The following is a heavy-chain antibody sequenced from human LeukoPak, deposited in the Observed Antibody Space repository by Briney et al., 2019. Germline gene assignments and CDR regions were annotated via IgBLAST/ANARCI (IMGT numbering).Heavy chain of an antibody. J-gene: IGHJ4*02. CDR3: ARTHCSGGTCYLDY. CDR2: ISSSGSTI. D-gene: IGHD2-15*01. Sequence: GGSLRLSCAASGFTFSSYEMNWVRQAPGKGLEWVSYISSSGSTISYADSVKGRFTISRDNAKNSLYLQMNSLRAEDTDVYYCARTHCSGGTCYLDYWGQGTLVTVSS. CDR1: GFTFSSYE. V-gene: IGHV3-48*03.